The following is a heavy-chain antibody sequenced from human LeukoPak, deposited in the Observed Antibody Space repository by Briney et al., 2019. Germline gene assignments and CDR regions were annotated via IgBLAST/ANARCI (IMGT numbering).Heavy chain of an antibody. CDR2: INPNSGGT. J-gene: IGHJ2*01. Sequence: ASVKVSCKASGYTFTGYYMHWVRQAPGQGLEWMGWINPNSGGTNYAQKFQGRVTMTRDTSITTAYMELSRLSSDDTAVYYCARRAEKVTNDWYFDLWGRGTLVTVSS. D-gene: IGHD4-23*01. CDR1: GYTFTGYY. V-gene: IGHV1-2*02. CDR3: ARRAEKVTNDWYFDL.